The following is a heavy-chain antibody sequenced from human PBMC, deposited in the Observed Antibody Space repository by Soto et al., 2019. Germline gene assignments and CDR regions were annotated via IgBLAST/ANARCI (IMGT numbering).Heavy chain of an antibody. V-gene: IGHV4-31*03. CDR3: ATTREGYFDY. CDR2: IYYSGST. J-gene: IGHJ4*02. Sequence: SETLSLTCTVSGGSISSGGYYWSWIRQHPGKGLEWIGYIYYSGSTYYNPSLKSRVTISVDTSKNQFSLKLSSVTAADTAVYYCATTREGYFDYWGQGTLVTVSS. CDR1: GGSISSGGYY.